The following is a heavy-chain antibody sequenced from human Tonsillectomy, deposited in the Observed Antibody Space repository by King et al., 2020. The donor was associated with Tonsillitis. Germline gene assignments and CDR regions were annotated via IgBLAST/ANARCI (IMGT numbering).Heavy chain of an antibody. V-gene: IGHV1-69*01. CDR1: GGTFSSYG. D-gene: IGHD1-26*01. CDR3: AGGQVGPLISAAFEI. J-gene: IGHJ3*02. CDR2: SIPIFGSA. Sequence: VQLVESGAEVKKPGSSVKVSCKASGGTFSSYGISWVRQAPGQGLEWMGGSIPIFGSANYAQKFQGRVTITADESTTTAYLELSSLTSEDKAVEYCAGGQVGPLISAAFEIWGQGTMVTVSS.